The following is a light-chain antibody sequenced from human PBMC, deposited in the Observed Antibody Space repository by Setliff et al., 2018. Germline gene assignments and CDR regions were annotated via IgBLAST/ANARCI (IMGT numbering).Light chain of an antibody. V-gene: IGLV1-40*01. CDR3: QSYGGGLNGYV. CDR2: GTY. Sequence: QSVLTQPPSVSGAPGQRVTISCTGSNSDIRAGFGVHWYQQLPGTAPKLLIYGTYNRPSGVPDRFSGSKSGTSASLAITGLQSEDEADYYCQSYGGGLNGYVFGTGTKVTVL. CDR1: NSDIRAGFG. J-gene: IGLJ1*01.